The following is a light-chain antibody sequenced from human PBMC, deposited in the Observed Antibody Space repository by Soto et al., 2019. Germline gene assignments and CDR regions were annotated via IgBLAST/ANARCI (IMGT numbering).Light chain of an antibody. V-gene: IGLV2-23*02. J-gene: IGLJ2*01. Sequence: QSALTQPASVSGSPGQSITVSCTGTSNDVGSYNLVSWYQQHPGKAPKLMIFEVSMRPSGVSNRFSGSKSDNTASLTISGLQAEDDAADYCCSCAYGDTLVFGGGTKVTVL. CDR2: EVS. CDR1: SNDVGSYNL. CDR3: CSCAYGDTLV.